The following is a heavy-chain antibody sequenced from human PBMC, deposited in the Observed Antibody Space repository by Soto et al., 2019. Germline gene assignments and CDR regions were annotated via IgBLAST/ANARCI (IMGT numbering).Heavy chain of an antibody. Sequence: ASVKFSCKASGFTLTSSAVQWVRQARGQRLEWIGWIVVGSGNTNYAQKFQERVTITRDMSSSTAYMELSSLRSEDTAVYYCAADRFFCSSTSCPAYYYGMDVWGQGTTVTVS. J-gene: IGHJ6*02. CDR2: IVVGSGNT. CDR3: AADRFFCSSTSCPAYYYGMDV. D-gene: IGHD2-2*01. V-gene: IGHV1-58*01. CDR1: GFTLTSSA.